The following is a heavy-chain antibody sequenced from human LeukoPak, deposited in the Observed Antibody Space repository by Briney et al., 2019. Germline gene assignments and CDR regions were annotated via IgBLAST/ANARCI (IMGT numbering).Heavy chain of an antibody. CDR2: IYYSGST. D-gene: IGHD6-19*01. Sequence: SETLSLTCTVSGGSISSYYWSWVRQPPGKGLEWIGYIYYSGSTDYNPSLKSRVTISVDTSKNQFSLKLSSVTAADTAVYYCARLSVKGAGYSSGWNHWGQGTLVTVSS. CDR1: GGSISSYY. CDR3: ARLSVKGAGYSSGWNH. V-gene: IGHV4-59*08. J-gene: IGHJ5*02.